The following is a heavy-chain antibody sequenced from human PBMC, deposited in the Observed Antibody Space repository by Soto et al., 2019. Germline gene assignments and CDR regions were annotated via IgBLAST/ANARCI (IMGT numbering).Heavy chain of an antibody. CDR1: GFTFRSSP. V-gene: IGHV3-23*01. J-gene: IGHJ1*01. CDR3: TKVSHWGIIPATHDH. Sequence: GGSLRLSCAVSGFTFRSSPMSWVRRAPGKGLEWVSGINGGDDSKHYAESVRGRFTITRDNSKNTLLLQMNSLRDEDTAIYYCTKVSHWGIIPATHDHRSQRTQVTVSS. D-gene: IGHD3-16*01. CDR2: INGGDDSK.